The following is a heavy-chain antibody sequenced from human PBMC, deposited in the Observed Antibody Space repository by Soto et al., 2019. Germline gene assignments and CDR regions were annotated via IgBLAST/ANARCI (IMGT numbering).Heavy chain of an antibody. CDR3: ARGSAAAAPENWFDH. Sequence: PXGSLRLSCAASGFTFSSYWMHWVRQAPGKGLVWVSRINSDGSSTSYADSVKGRFTISRDNAKNTLYLQMNSLRAEDTAVYYCARGSAAAAPENWFDHWGQGTLVTVSS. CDR1: GFTFSSYW. V-gene: IGHV3-74*01. J-gene: IGHJ5*02. CDR2: INSDGSST. D-gene: IGHD6-13*01.